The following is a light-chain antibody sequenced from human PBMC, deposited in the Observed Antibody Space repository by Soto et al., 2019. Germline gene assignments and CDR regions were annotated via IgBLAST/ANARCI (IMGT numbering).Light chain of an antibody. V-gene: IGKV3-20*01. Sequence: EIVLTQSPGTLSLSPGERATLSCRASQSVNSNHIAWYQQKPGQAPRLLIYGPSSRATGIPERLSGSGSGTDFTLSISRLEPEDVAVDFWHQFGSSPQTFGHGTKVEIK. CDR1: QSVNSNH. CDR3: HQFGSSPQT. J-gene: IGKJ1*01. CDR2: GPS.